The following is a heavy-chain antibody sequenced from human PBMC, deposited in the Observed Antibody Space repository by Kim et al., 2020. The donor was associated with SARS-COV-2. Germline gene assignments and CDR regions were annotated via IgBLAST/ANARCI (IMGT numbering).Heavy chain of an antibody. Sequence: TTGYAGSGKGRFTISRDNAKNTLYLQMNSRRAEDTAIYYCARDFDFWSCLWGQGTLVTVSS. J-gene: IGHJ4*02. CDR2: TT. CDR3: ARDFDFWSCL. V-gene: IGHV3-74*01. D-gene: IGHD3-3*01.